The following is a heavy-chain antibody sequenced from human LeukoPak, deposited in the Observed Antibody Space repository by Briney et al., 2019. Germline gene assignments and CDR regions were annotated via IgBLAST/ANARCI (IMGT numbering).Heavy chain of an antibody. J-gene: IGHJ6*03. D-gene: IGHD3-22*01. Sequence: GGFLRLSCAASGFTFSNAWMSWVRQAPGKGLEWVGRIKSKTDGGTTDYAAPVKGRFTISRDDSKNTLYLQMNSLKTEDTAVYYCTTVSYDSSGYYSSLYYYYYMDVWGKGTTVTVSS. CDR1: GFTFSNAW. CDR3: TTVSYDSSGYYSSLYYYYYMDV. V-gene: IGHV3-15*01. CDR2: IKSKTDGGTT.